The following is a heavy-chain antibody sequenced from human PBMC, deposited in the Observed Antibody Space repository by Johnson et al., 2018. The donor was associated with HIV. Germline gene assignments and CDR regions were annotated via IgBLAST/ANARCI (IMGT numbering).Heavy chain of an antibody. V-gene: IGHV3-66*01. J-gene: IGHJ3*02. CDR3: ARATTPHDAFDI. D-gene: IGHD1-1*01. CDR1: GFTVSSNY. CDR2: IYSCGST. Sequence: VQLVESGGGLVQPGGSLRLSFAASGFTVSSNYMSWVRQAPGKGLEWVSVIYSCGSTYSADSVKGRFTISRDNSKNTLYLQMNSLRAEDTAVYYCARATTPHDAFDIWGQGTMVTVSS.